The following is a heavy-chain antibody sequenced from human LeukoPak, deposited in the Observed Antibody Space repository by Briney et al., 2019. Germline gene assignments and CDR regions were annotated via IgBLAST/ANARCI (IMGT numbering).Heavy chain of an antibody. D-gene: IGHD7-27*01. V-gene: IGHV3-23*01. CDR2: ISGRGDST. CDR1: GSTFSSYA. J-gene: IGHJ4*02. CDR3: ARETGDFDS. Sequence: GGSLRLSCAASGSTFSSYAMSWVRQAPGKGLEWVSVISGRGDSTYYADSVKGRFTISRDNSKSTVYLQMNSLRAEDTAVYYCARETGDFDSWGQGTLVIVSS.